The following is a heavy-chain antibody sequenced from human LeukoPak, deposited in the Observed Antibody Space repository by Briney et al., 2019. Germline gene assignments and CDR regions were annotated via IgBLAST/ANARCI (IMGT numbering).Heavy chain of an antibody. CDR1: GGSISSYY. D-gene: IGHD5-18*01. Sequence: SETVSLTCTVSGGSISSYYWSWIRQPPGKGLEWIGYIYYSGSTNYNPSLKSRVTISVDTSKNQFSLKLCSVTAADTAVYYCARHSEDTAAWGQGTLVTVSS. V-gene: IGHV4-59*08. CDR2: IYYSGST. J-gene: IGHJ5*02. CDR3: ARHSEDTAA.